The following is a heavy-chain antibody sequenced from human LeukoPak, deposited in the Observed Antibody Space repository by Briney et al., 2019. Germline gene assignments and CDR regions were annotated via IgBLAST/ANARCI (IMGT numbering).Heavy chain of an antibody. Sequence: PSETLSLTCTVSGGSISSGDYYWSWIRQPPGKGLEWIGYIYYSRSTYYNPSLKSRVTISVDTSKNQFSLKLSSVTAADTAVYYCARVVEGVYSSSWFPGPGAFDIWGQGTMVTVSS. J-gene: IGHJ3*02. D-gene: IGHD6-13*01. CDR2: IYYSRST. CDR3: ARVVEGVYSSSWFPGPGAFDI. CDR1: GGSISSGDYY. V-gene: IGHV4-30-4*01.